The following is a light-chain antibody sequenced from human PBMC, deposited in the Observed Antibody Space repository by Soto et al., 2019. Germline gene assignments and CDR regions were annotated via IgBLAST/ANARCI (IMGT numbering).Light chain of an antibody. CDR2: GSS. V-gene: IGKV3-20*01. J-gene: IGKJ2*01. CDR3: HQYCSSPPYT. CDR1: QSVSNNY. Sequence: EVVLTQSPGTLSLSPGERATLSCRASQSVSNNYFAWYQQKPGQAPRLLIFGSSDSATGIPDRFSGSGSGTDFTLTISRLEPEDFAVYYCHQYCSSPPYTFGQGTKLEIK.